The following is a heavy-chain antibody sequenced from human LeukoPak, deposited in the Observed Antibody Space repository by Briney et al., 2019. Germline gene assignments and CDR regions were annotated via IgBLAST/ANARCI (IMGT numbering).Heavy chain of an antibody. V-gene: IGHV3-72*01. CDR1: GFTFSSYA. D-gene: IGHD6-13*01. Sequence: GGSLRFSCAASGFTFSSYAMSWVRQAPGKGLEWVGRIRNKANSYTAEYAASVKGRFTISRDDSRSSLYLQMNSLKTEDTAVYYCAKGERVGSWSIPTDYWGQGTLVTVSS. J-gene: IGHJ4*02. CDR3: AKGERVGSWSIPTDY. CDR2: IRNKANSYTA.